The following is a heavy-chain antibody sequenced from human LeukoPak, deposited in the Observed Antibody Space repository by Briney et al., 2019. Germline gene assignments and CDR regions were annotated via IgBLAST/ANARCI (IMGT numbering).Heavy chain of an antibody. V-gene: IGHV3-30*04. D-gene: IGHD3-10*01. CDR2: ISYDGSNK. Sequence: PGGSLRLSCAAPGFTFSSYAMHWVRQAPGKGLEWVAVISYDGSNKYYADSVKGRFTISRDNSKNTLYLQMNSLRAEDTAVYYCARGRDYYGSGSYYKGSIDPWAREPWSPSPQ. CDR3: ARGRDYYGSGSYYKGSIDP. CDR1: GFTFSSYA. J-gene: IGHJ5*02.